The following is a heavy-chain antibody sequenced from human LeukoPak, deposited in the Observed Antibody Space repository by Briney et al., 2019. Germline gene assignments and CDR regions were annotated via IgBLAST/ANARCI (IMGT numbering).Heavy chain of an antibody. V-gene: IGHV3-23*01. Sequence: GGSLRLSCTASGFTLSSYAMSWVRQAPGKGLEWVSLISGNAGSTYYADSVKGRFTISRDNSKNTLYLQMNSLRAEDTAVYYCAKLTVTTEASWFDPWGQGTLVTVSS. CDR1: GFTLSSYA. CDR2: ISGNAGST. J-gene: IGHJ5*02. CDR3: AKLTVTTEASWFDP. D-gene: IGHD4-17*01.